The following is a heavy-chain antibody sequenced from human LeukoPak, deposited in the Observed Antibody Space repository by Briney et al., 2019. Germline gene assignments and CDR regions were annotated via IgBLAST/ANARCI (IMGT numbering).Heavy chain of an antibody. CDR2: IYHSGST. D-gene: IGHD4-23*01. J-gene: IGHJ4*02. V-gene: IGHV4-30-2*01. Sequence: SETLSLTCTVSGVSISSGGYYWSWIRQPPGKGLEWIGYIYHSGSTYYNPSLKSRVTISVDTSKNQFSLKLSSVTAADTAVYYCTRVDYGDNSKHFDYWGQGTLVTVSS. CDR1: GVSISSGGYY. CDR3: TRVDYGDNSKHFDY.